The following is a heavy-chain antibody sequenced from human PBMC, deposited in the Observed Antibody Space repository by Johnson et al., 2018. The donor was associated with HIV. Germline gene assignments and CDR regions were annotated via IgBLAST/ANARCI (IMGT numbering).Heavy chain of an antibody. Sequence: QVQLVESGGGVVQPGRSLRLSCAASGFTFSSYAMHWVRQAPGTGLEWVAVISYDGSNKYSADSVKRHLTISRDNSKNTLYLQMNSLRAEDTAVYYCARVRRREQKLDAFDIWGQGTMVTVSS. J-gene: IGHJ3*02. V-gene: IGHV3-30*04. D-gene: IGHD1-26*01. CDR3: ARVRRREQKLDAFDI. CDR1: GFTFSSYA. CDR2: ISYDGSNK.